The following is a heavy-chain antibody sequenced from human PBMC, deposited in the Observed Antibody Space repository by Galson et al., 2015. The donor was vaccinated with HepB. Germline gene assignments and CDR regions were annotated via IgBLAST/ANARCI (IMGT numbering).Heavy chain of an antibody. CDR1: GFTFSSYS. Sequence: SLRLSCAASGFTFSSYSMNWVRQAPGKGLEWVSSISSSSSYIYYADSVKGRFTISRDNAKNSLYLQMNSLRAEDTAVYYCARALSGWYKVFDYWGQGTLVTVSS. D-gene: IGHD6-19*01. V-gene: IGHV3-21*01. CDR2: ISSSSSYI. J-gene: IGHJ4*02. CDR3: ARALSGWYKVFDY.